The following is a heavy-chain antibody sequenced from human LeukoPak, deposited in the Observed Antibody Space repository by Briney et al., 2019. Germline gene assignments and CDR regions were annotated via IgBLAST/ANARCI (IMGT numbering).Heavy chain of an antibody. J-gene: IGHJ4*02. Sequence: PSETLSLTCTVSGGSISSYYWSWIRQPPGKGLEWIGYIYYSGSTNYNPSLKSRVTISVDTSKNQFSLKLSSVTAADTAVYYCASNSGSGPYPFDYWGQGTLVTVSS. CDR1: GGSISSYY. D-gene: IGHD3-10*01. CDR2: IYYSGST. V-gene: IGHV4-59*01. CDR3: ASNSGSGPYPFDY.